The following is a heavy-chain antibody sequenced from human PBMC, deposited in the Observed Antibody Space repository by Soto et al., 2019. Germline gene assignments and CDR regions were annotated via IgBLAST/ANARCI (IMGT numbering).Heavy chain of an antibody. J-gene: IGHJ6*02. Sequence: SETLSLTCAVSGGSISSSNWWSWVRQPPGKGLEWIGEIYHSGSTNYNPSLKSRVTISVDKSKNQFSLKLSSVTAADTAVYYCARLVVAATLYYYYGMDVWGQGTTVTVSS. CDR1: GGSISSSNW. CDR3: ARLVVAATLYYYYGMDV. V-gene: IGHV4-4*02. CDR2: IYHSGST. D-gene: IGHD2-15*01.